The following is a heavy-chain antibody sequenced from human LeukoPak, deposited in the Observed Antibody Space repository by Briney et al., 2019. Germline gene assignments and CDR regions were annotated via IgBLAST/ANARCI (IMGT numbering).Heavy chain of an antibody. CDR3: AKVRGGCCSAGSCYGDY. CDR2: ISGGGGST. D-gene: IGHD2-15*01. J-gene: IGHJ4*02. Sequence: GGSLRLSCVASGFTFSSYAMSWVRQAPGKGLEWVSAISGGGGSTYYADSVKGRFTISRDNYKNTLYLQMSSLSAEDTAVYHCAKVRGGCCSAGSCYGDYWSQGTLVTVSS. V-gene: IGHV3-23*01. CDR1: GFTFSSYA.